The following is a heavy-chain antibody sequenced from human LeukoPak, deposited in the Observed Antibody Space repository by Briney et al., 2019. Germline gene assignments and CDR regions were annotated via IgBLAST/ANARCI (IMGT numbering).Heavy chain of an antibody. CDR1: GGSISSYY. V-gene: IGHV4-59*01. CDR2: IYYSGST. Sequence: SETLSLTCTVSGGSISSYYWSWIRQPPGKGLEWIGYIYYSGSTNYNPSLKSRVTISVDTSKSQFSLKLSSVTAADTAVYYCARGYYYDSSGYFPEFDYWGQGTLVTVSS. D-gene: IGHD3-22*01. J-gene: IGHJ4*02. CDR3: ARGYYYDSSGYFPEFDY.